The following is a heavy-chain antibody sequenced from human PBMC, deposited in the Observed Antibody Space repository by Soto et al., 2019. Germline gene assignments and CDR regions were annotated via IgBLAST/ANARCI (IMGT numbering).Heavy chain of an antibody. Sequence: GASVKVSCKASGYSFTDHYIHWVRQAPGQGLEWMGWVNPNTGGTNYAQRFHGRVTMTRDTSITTAYMELSSLRSDDTALFYCATPDSGGYYGHALDIWGQGTMVTVSS. CDR1: GYSFTDHY. D-gene: IGHD3-22*01. CDR3: ATPDSGGYYGHALDI. CDR2: VNPNTGGT. J-gene: IGHJ3*02. V-gene: IGHV1-2*02.